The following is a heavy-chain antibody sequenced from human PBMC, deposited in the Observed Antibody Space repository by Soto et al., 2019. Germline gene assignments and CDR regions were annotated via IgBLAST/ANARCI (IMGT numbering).Heavy chain of an antibody. CDR3: ARVGSGYCSGGSCYWFDP. Sequence: GESLKISCKGSGYRFTSYWIGWVRQMPGKGLEWMGIIYPGDSDTRYSPSFQGQVTISADKSISTAYLLWSSLKASDTAMYYCARVGSGYCSGGSCYWFDPWGQGTLVTVSS. CDR1: GYRFTSYW. D-gene: IGHD2-15*01. CDR2: IYPGDSDT. J-gene: IGHJ5*02. V-gene: IGHV5-51*01.